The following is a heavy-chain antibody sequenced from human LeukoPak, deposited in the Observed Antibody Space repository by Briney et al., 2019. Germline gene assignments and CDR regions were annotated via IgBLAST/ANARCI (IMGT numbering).Heavy chain of an antibody. D-gene: IGHD5-12*01. V-gene: IGHV4-31*03. CDR2: IYYSGST. CDR1: GGSISSGGYY. J-gene: IGHJ4*02. Sequence: PSETLSLTYTVSGGSISSGGYYWSWIRQHPGKGLEWIGYIYYSGSTYYNPSLKSRVTISVDTSKNQFSLKLSSVTAADTAVYYCAREDSGYGTPDLVHYFDYWGQGTLVTVSS. CDR3: AREDSGYGTPDLVHYFDY.